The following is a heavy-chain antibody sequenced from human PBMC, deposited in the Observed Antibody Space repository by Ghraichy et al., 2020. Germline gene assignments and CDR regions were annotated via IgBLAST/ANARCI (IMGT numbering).Heavy chain of an antibody. V-gene: IGHV4-34*01. CDR3: ARHPPTTKYSSGWYAWFDP. D-gene: IGHD6-19*01. Sequence: SETLSLTCAVYGGSFSGYYWSWIRQPPGKGLEWIGEINHSGSTNYNPSLKSRVTISVDTSKNQFSLKLSSVTAADTAVYYCARHPPTTKYSSGWYAWFDPWGQGTLVTVSS. CDR1: GGSFSGYY. CDR2: INHSGST. J-gene: IGHJ5*02.